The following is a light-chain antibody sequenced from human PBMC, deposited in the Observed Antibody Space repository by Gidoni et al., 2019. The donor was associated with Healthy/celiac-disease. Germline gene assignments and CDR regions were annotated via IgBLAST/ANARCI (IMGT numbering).Light chain of an antibody. CDR2: AAS. J-gene: IGKJ4*01. CDR1: QSISSY. V-gene: IGKV1-39*01. CDR3: QQSYSTPLT. Sequence: DIQMTQSPSALSASVADRVTITCRASQSISSYLNWYQQKPGKAPELLIYAASSLQSGVPSRFSGSGSGTDFTLTISSLQPEDFATYYCQQSYSTPLTFGGGTKVEIK.